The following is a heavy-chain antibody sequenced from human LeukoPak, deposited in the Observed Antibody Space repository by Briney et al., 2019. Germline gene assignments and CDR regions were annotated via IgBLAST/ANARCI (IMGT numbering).Heavy chain of an antibody. CDR1: GYTFTSYD. J-gene: IGHJ3*02. V-gene: IGHV1-8*01. Sequence: ASVKVSCKASGYTFTSYDINWVRQATGQGLEWMGWMNPNSGNTGYAQKFQGRVTMTRNTSISTAYMELSSLRSEDTAVYYCARDCSGGSCYSDAFDIWGQGTMVTVSS. CDR2: MNPNSGNT. CDR3: ARDCSGGSCYSDAFDI. D-gene: IGHD2-15*01.